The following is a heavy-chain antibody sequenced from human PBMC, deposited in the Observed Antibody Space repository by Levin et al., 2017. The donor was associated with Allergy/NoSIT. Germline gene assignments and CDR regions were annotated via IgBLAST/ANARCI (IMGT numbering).Heavy chain of an antibody. CDR1: GGSISSGSYY. D-gene: IGHD3-10*01. CDR3: ARAEVGSEH. J-gene: IGHJ4*02. CDR2: IYSSGSA. V-gene: IGHV4-61*02. Sequence: SETLSLTCKVSGGSISSGSYYWSWIRQPAAKGLEWIGRIYSSGSANYNPSLKSRVTISVDTSKNQFSLKLSSVTAADTAVYYCARAEVGSEHWGQGTLVSVSS.